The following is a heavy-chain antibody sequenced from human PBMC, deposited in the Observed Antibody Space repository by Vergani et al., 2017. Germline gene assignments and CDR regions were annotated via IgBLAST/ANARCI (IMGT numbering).Heavy chain of an antibody. CDR2: ISGSGGST. CDR3: AKANPRNSGYDYLYYYHAMDV. J-gene: IGHJ6*02. V-gene: IGHV3-23*01. D-gene: IGHD5-12*01. Sequence: DVQLLQSGGDLVQPGGSLRLSCAASGFTFNHYAMNWVRQAPGKGLEWVSGISGSGGSTYYAGSVKGRFTISRDSSKNTLYLQMNSLSAGDTAVYYCAKANPRNSGYDYLYYYHAMDVWGQGTKVTVSS. CDR1: GFTFNHYA.